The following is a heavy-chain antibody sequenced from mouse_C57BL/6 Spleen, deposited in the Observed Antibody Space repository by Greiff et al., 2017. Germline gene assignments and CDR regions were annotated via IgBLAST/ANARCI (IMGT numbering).Heavy chain of an antibody. D-gene: IGHD3-2*02. J-gene: IGHJ3*01. CDR2: IHPNSGST. CDR1: GYTFTSYW. CDR3: ARPDSSGAY. Sequence: VQLQQPGAELVKPGASVKLSCKASGYTFTSYWMHWVKQRPGQGLEWIGMIHPNSGSTNYNEKFKSKATLTVDKSSSTAYMQLSSLTSEDSAVYYCARPDSSGAYWGQGTLVTVSA. V-gene: IGHV1-64*01.